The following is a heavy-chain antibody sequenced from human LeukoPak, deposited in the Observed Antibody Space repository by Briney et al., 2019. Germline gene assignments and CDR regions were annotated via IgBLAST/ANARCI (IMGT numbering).Heavy chain of an antibody. CDR1: GFSFSSYS. V-gene: IGHV3-21*01. J-gene: IGHJ4*02. CDR3: ARSALRCSGGSCYYSDY. D-gene: IGHD2-15*01. Sequence: GSLRLSCAASGFSFSSYSMNWVRQAPGEGLEWVSSISSSSSYIYYADSVKGRFTISRDNAKNSLYLQMNSLRAEDTAVYYCARSALRCSGGSCYYSDYWGQGTLVTVSS. CDR2: ISSSSSYI.